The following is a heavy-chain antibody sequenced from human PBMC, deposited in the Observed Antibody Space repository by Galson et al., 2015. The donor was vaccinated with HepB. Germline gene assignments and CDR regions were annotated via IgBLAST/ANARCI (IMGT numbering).Heavy chain of an antibody. J-gene: IGHJ6*02. CDR3: AKVQGGTAMDNSWYYYYGMDV. CDR2: ISGSGGST. V-gene: IGHV3-23*01. Sequence: SLRLSCAASGFTFSSYAMSWVRQAPGKGLEWVSAISGSGGSTYYADSVKGRFTISRDNSKNTLYLQMNSLRAEDTAVYYCAKVQGGTAMDNSWYYYYGMDVWGQGTTVTVSS. CDR1: GFTFSSYA. D-gene: IGHD5-18*01.